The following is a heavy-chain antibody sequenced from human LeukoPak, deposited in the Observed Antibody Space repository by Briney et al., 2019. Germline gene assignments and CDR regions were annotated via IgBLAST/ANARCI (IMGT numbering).Heavy chain of an antibody. Sequence: GGSLRLSCAASGFAFSSYDMHWVRQATGKGLEWVSAIGTAGDTYYPGSVKGRFTISRENAKNSLYLQMNSLRAGDTAVYYCARVRYYDSSGYRSWFDPWGQGTLVTVSS. J-gene: IGHJ5*02. CDR2: IGTAGDT. D-gene: IGHD3-22*01. V-gene: IGHV3-13*01. CDR1: GFAFSSYD. CDR3: ARVRYYDSSGYRSWFDP.